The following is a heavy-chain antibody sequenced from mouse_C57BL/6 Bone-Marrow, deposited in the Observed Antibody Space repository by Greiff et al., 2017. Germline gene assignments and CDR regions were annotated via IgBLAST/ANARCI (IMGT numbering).Heavy chain of an antibody. D-gene: IGHD2-4*01. CDR1: GYSITSGYY. V-gene: IGHV3-6*01. CDR2: ISYDGSN. J-gene: IGHJ3*01. Sequence: EVKLMESGPGLVKPSQSLSLTCSVTGYSITSGYYWNWLRQFPGNKLEWMGYISYDGSNNYNPSLKNRISITRDTSKNQFFLKLNSVTTEDTATYYCAREGIYYDYDWFAYWGQGTLVTVSA. CDR3: AREGIYYDYDWFAY.